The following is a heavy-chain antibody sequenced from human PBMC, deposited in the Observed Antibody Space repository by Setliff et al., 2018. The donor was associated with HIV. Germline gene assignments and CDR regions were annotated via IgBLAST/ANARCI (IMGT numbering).Heavy chain of an antibody. V-gene: IGHV4-59*11. CDR3: ARVHRRQLAHYYYYYMDV. CDR1: GGSISSHY. D-gene: IGHD6-6*01. CDR2: IYYSGST. J-gene: IGHJ6*03. Sequence: PSDLSLTCTVSGGSISSHYWSWIRQPPGKGLEWIGYIYYSGSTNYSPSLKSRVTISVDTSKNQFSLKLSSVTAADTAVYYCARVHRRQLAHYYYYYMDVWGKGTTVTVSS.